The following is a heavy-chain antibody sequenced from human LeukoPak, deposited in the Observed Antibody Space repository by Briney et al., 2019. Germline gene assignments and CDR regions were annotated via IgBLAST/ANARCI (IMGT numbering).Heavy chain of an antibody. CDR3: AKYYYTSGSSGGRVFDY. D-gene: IGHD3-10*01. Sequence: PGGSLRLSCAASGFTFSDYSMNWVRQAPGKGLEWVSYISTSSITKYYADSVKGRFSISRDNSKNSLYLQMNSLRAEDTAVYYCAKYYYTSGSSGGRVFDYWGQGTLVTVSS. CDR2: ISTSSITK. V-gene: IGHV3-48*01. J-gene: IGHJ4*02. CDR1: GFTFSDYS.